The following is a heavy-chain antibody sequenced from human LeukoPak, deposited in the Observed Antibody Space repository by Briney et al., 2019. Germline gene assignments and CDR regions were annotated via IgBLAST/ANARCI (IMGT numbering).Heavy chain of an antibody. V-gene: IGHV3-30*18. CDR2: ISYDGSNK. CDR3: VKDDSSGYYGLIDY. J-gene: IGHJ4*02. D-gene: IGHD3-22*01. Sequence: PGRSLRLSCAASGFTFSSYGMHWVRQAPGKGLEWVAVISYDGSNKYYADSVKGRFTISRDNSKNTLYLQMNSLRAEDTAVYYCVKDDSSGYYGLIDYWGQGTLVTVSS. CDR1: GFTFSSYG.